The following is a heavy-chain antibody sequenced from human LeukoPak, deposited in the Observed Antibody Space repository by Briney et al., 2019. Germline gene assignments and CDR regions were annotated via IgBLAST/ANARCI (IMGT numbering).Heavy chain of an antibody. CDR2: IYYSGST. J-gene: IGHJ5*02. V-gene: IGHV4-59*01. Sequence: SETLSLTCTVSGGSISSYYWSWIRQLPGNGLEWIGYIYYSGSTNYNPSLKSRVTISVDTSKNQFSLKLSSVTAADTAVYYCARVRDSIVVENWFDPWGQGTLVTVSS. CDR1: GGSISSYY. CDR3: ARVRDSIVVENWFDP. D-gene: IGHD2-21*01.